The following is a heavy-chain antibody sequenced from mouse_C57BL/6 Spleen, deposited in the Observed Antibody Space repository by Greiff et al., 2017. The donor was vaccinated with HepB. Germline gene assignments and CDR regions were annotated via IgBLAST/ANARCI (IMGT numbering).Heavy chain of an antibody. CDR3: ARGIYDGYYGYFDY. Sequence: EVQLQESGPGLVKPSQTVFLTCTVTGISITTGNYRWSWIRQFPGNKLEWIGYIYYSGTITYNPSLTSRTSLTRDTPKNQFFLEMNSLTAEDTATYYCARGIYDGYYGYFDYWGQGTTLTVSS. CDR1: GISITTGNYR. D-gene: IGHD2-3*01. V-gene: IGHV3-5*01. J-gene: IGHJ2*01. CDR2: IYYSGTI.